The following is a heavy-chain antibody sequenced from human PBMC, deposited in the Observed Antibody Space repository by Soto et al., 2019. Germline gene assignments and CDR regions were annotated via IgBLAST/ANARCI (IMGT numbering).Heavy chain of an antibody. CDR1: GFTFGSYA. J-gene: IGHJ6*03. Sequence: EVQLLESGGGLVQPGESLRLSCAASGFTFGSYAMNWLRQAPGRGLECVSFISGSGRTTYYADSVKGRFTVSRDNSKNTLYLQMNSLRAEDTALYYCAKFRGPSYSYYSMDVWGKGTTVTVSS. D-gene: IGHD3-16*01. CDR2: ISGSGRTT. V-gene: IGHV3-23*01. CDR3: AKFRGPSYSYYSMDV.